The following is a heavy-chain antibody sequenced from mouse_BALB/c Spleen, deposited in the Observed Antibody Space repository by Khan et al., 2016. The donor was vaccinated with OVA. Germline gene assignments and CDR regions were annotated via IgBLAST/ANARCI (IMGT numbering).Heavy chain of an antibody. CDR3: ARSAI. CDR1: RFIISSYG. D-gene: IGHD2-12*01. V-gene: IGHV5-6-3*01. Sequence: EVKLVESGGGIVQPGGSLKRSCAASRFIISSYGMSSVRQTPDKRLELVANIDSNGGSTDYPESVKRRFTISGDNSKNALYLQMRSLKSEDTAMYYCARSAIWGQGTTLTVSS. J-gene: IGHJ2*01. CDR2: IDSNGGST.